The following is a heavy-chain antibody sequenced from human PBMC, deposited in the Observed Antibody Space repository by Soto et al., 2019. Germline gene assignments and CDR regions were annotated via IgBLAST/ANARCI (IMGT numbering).Heavy chain of an antibody. J-gene: IGHJ3*01. Sequence: GVLRLSCAASGFTFRNYGMNWVRQAPGKGLEWVSYIGIGSSTKYYADSVKGRFTISRDNAKNSLYLQMNSLRAEDTAVYYCASDQFYYNDMSGRHLNAFDVWGQGTTVTVSS. CDR3: ASDQFYYNDMSGRHLNAFDV. V-gene: IGHV3-48*01. CDR1: GFTFRNYG. D-gene: IGHD3-22*01. CDR2: IGIGSSTK.